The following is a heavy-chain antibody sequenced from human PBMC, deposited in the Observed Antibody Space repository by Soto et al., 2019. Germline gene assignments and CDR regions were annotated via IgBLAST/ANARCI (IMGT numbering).Heavy chain of an antibody. CDR1: GFTVNSNH. CDR3: ARANSDHGPDFFDS. J-gene: IGHJ4*02. CDR2: LSGGGRT. Sequence: EVQLVESGGGLVQPGGSLRLSCAASGFTVNSNHMSLVRQAPGKGLEWVSLLSGGGRTFYADSVKARFNISRDSSKNTLNLQMNSLRAEDTAIYFCARANSDHGPDFFDSCVQGTLVTVSS. D-gene: IGHD1-26*01. V-gene: IGHV3-66*01.